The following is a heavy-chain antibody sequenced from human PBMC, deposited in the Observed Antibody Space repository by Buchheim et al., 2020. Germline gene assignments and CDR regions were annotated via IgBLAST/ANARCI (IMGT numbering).Heavy chain of an antibody. Sequence: QVQLQESGPGLVKPSQTLSLTCTVSGGSISSGGYYWSWIRQHPGKGLEWIGYIYYSGSTYYNPSLKSRVTISVATSKNQFSLKLSSVTAADTAVYYCARDTGAGWSGRPHGGYFDYWGQGTL. CDR3: ARDTGAGWSGRPHGGYFDY. CDR2: IYYSGST. D-gene: IGHD3-3*01. CDR1: GGSISSGGYY. V-gene: IGHV4-31*03. J-gene: IGHJ4*02.